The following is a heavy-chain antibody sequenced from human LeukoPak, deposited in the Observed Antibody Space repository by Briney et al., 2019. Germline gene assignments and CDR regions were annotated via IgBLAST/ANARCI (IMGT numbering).Heavy chain of an antibody. J-gene: IGHJ6*03. CDR1: GGTFSSYA. Sequence: SVKVSCKASGGTFSSYAISWVQQAPGQGLEWMGGIIPIFGTANYAQKFQGRVTITTDESTSTAYMELSSLRSEDTAVYYCARDSRSSWYRGYYYYYYMDVWGKGTTVTVSS. D-gene: IGHD6-13*01. CDR2: IIPIFGTA. V-gene: IGHV1-69*05. CDR3: ARDSRSSWYRGYYYYYYMDV.